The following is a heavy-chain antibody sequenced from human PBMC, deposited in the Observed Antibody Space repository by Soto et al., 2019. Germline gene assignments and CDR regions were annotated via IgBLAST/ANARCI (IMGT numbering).Heavy chain of an antibody. CDR3: AKDLSLGGDYLGYYFDY. Sequence: EVQVLESGGGLVQPGGSVRLSCAASELTFSSYAMSWVRQAPGKGLEWVSAISGSGATTYYADSVKGRFTISRDNSKNTLYLQMNSLRAEDTAVYYCAKDLSLGGDYLGYYFDYWGQGTLVTVSS. J-gene: IGHJ4*02. D-gene: IGHD4-17*01. V-gene: IGHV3-23*01. CDR1: ELTFSSYA. CDR2: ISGSGATT.